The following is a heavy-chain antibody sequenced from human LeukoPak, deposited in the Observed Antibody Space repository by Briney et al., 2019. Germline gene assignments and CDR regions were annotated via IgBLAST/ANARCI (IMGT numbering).Heavy chain of an antibody. V-gene: IGHV3-23*01. CDR1: GFSFANSV. Sequence: GGSLRLSCAASGFSFANSVISWIRQAPGKGPEWVSAISGSGDRTDYADSVRGQFTISRDNSKSTLYLQMNSLRVEDTAIYYCAIREPIGYWGQGSLVTVSS. J-gene: IGHJ4*02. D-gene: IGHD6-13*01. CDR3: AIREPIGY. CDR2: ISGSGDRT.